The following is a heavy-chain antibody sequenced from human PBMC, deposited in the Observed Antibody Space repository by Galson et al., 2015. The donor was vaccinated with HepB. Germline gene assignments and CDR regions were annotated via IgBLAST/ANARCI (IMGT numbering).Heavy chain of an antibody. D-gene: IGHD6-13*01. Sequence: GAEVKKPGEFLKISCKGSGYRFTSYWIGWVRQMPGKGPEWMGIIYPGDSDTRYSPSFQGQVTISADKSISTAYLQWSSLKASDTAMYYCASSIAAAGRGYFQHWGRGTLVTVSS. CDR2: IYPGDSDT. J-gene: IGHJ1*01. V-gene: IGHV5-51*03. CDR3: ASSIAAAGRGYFQH. CDR1: GYRFTSYW.